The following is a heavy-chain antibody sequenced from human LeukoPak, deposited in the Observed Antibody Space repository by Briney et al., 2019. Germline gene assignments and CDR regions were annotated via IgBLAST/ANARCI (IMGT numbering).Heavy chain of an antibody. V-gene: IGHV3-23*01. D-gene: IGHD5-24*01. CDR3: AKDRMATIRPDFDY. CDR1: GFTFSSYA. J-gene: IGHJ4*02. Sequence: GGSLRLSCAASGFTFSSYAMSWVRQAPGKGLEWVSAISGSVGSTYYADSVKGRFTISRDNSKNTLYLQIYILRAEDTAVYCCAKDRMATIRPDFDYWGQGTLVTVSS. CDR2: ISGSVGST.